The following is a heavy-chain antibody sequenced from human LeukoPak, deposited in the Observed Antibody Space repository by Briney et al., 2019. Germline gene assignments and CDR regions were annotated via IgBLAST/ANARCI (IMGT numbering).Heavy chain of an antibody. J-gene: IGHJ5*02. D-gene: IGHD6-19*01. CDR1: GGTFSSYA. V-gene: IGHV1-69*13. Sequence: ASVKVSCKASGGTFSSYAISWVRQAPGQGLEWMGGIIPIFGTANYAQRFQGRVTITADESTSTAYMELSSLRSEDTAVYYCARVTMWIAVAGTGWFDPWGQGTLVTVSS. CDR3: ARVTMWIAVAGTGWFDP. CDR2: IIPIFGTA.